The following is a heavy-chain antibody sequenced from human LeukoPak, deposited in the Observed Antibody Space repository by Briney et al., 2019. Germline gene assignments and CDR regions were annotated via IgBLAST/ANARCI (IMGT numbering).Heavy chain of an antibody. CDR1: GFTFSSYG. CDR2: ISGSGGST. J-gene: IGHJ4*02. D-gene: IGHD6-19*01. V-gene: IGHV3-23*01. CDR3: AKARGMIAVAGTGPIDY. Sequence: PGGSLRLSCAASGFTFSSYGMSWVRQAPGKGLEWVSAISGSGGSTYYADSVKGRFTISRDNSKNTLYLQMNSLRAEGTAVYYCAKARGMIAVAGTGPIDYWGQGTLVTVSS.